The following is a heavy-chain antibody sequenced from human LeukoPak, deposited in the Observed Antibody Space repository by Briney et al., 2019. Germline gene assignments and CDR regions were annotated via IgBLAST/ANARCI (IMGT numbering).Heavy chain of an antibody. CDR3: AVGRAVAGTNFDY. V-gene: IGHV4-34*01. CDR2: INHSGST. Sequence: SETLSLTCAVYGGSFSGYYWSWIRQPPGKGLEWIGEINHSGSTNYNPSLKSRVTISVDTSKNQFSLKLSSVTAADTAVYYCAVGRAVAGTNFDYWGQGTLVTVSS. J-gene: IGHJ4*02. D-gene: IGHD6-19*01. CDR1: GGSFSGYY.